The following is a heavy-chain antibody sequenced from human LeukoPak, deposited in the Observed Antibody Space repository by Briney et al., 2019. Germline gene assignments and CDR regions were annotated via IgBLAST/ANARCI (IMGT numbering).Heavy chain of an antibody. CDR3: ARAPVPDYYGSGSYYKRGYYYYGMDV. D-gene: IGHD3-10*01. J-gene: IGHJ6*04. CDR1: GGSFSGYY. V-gene: IGHV4-34*01. Sequence: PSETLSLTCAVYGGSFSGYYWSWIRQPPGKGLEWIGEINHSGSTNYNPSLKSRVTISVDASKNQFSLKLSSVTAADTAVYYCARAPVPDYYGSGSYYKRGYYYYGMDVWGKGTTVTVSS. CDR2: INHSGST.